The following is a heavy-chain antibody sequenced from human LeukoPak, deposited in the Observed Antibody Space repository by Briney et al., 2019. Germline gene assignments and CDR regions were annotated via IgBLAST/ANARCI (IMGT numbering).Heavy chain of an antibody. V-gene: IGHV4-39*01. Sequence: PSGTLSLTCTVSGGSISSSSYYWGWIRQPPGKGQEWIGSIYYSGSTYYNPSLKSRVTISVDTSKNQSSLKLSSVTAADTAVYYCARHRRYSSGRGFVVWFDPWGQGTLVTVSS. CDR3: ARHRRYSSGRGFVVWFDP. D-gene: IGHD6-19*01. J-gene: IGHJ5*02. CDR1: GGSISSSSYY. CDR2: IYYSGST.